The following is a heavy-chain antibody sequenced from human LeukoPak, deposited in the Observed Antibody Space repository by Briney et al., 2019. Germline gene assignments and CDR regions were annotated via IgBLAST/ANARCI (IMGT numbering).Heavy chain of an antibody. V-gene: IGHV1-24*01. CDR1: GYTLTELS. J-gene: IGHJ5*02. CDR2: FDPEDGET. Sequence: ASVKVSCKVSGYTLTELSMHWVRQAPGKGLEWMGGFDPEDGETIYAQKFQGRVTMTEDTSTDTAHMELSSQRSEDTAVYYCATVGYYYDSSGYRGNWFDPWGQGTLVTVSS. D-gene: IGHD3-22*01. CDR3: ATVGYYYDSSGYRGNWFDP.